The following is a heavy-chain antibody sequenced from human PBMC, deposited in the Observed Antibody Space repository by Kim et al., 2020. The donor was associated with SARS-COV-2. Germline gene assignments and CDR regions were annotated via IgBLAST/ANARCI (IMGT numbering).Heavy chain of an antibody. Sequence: GGSLRLSCAASGFTFSCCWMHWVRQTPGGRLVWVSRINSDGSRTGFGDSVKGRFTISRDSAKNTVFLQMNSLRAEDTAVYYCAREAKPGGLDVWGQGTTV. CDR2: INSDGSRT. J-gene: IGHJ6*02. V-gene: IGHV3-74*01. CDR1: GFTFSCCW. CDR3: AREAKPGGLDV.